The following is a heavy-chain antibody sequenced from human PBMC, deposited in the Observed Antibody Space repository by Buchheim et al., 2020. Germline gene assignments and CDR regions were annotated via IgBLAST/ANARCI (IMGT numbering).Heavy chain of an antibody. D-gene: IGHD3-22*01. J-gene: IGHJ6*02. CDR2: IWHSGST. CDR1: GGSISSSNW. V-gene: IGHV4-4*02. CDR3: ARDRFDSSTPAANYYYYYGMDV. Sequence: QVQLQESGPGLVKPSGTLSLTCAVSGGSISSSNWWSWVRQPPGKGLEWIGAIWHSGSTNYNPSLKSRVTISVDTSKNQSSLKLSSVTAADTAVYYCARDRFDSSTPAANYYYYYGMDVWGQGTT.